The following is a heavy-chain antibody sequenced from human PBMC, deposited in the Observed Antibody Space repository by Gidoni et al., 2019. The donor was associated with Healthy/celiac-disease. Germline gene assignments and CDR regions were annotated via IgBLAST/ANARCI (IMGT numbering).Heavy chain of an antibody. CDR1: GFTFSSYG. V-gene: IGHV3-30*18. CDR3: AKGGGSLYGMDV. J-gene: IGHJ6*02. D-gene: IGHD3-3*01. CDR2: ISYDGSNK. Sequence: QVQLVESGGGVVQPGRSLRLSCAASGFTFSSYGMHWVRQAPGKGLEWVAVISYDGSNKYYADSVKGRFTISRDNSKNTLYLQMNSLRAEDTAVYYCAKGGGSLYGMDVWGQGTTVTVSS.